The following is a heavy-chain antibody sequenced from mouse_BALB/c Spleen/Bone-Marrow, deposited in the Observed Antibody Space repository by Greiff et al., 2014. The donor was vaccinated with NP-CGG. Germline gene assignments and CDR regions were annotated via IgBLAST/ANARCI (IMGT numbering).Heavy chain of an antibody. J-gene: IGHJ4*01. CDR2: IYPYNGGT. CDR3: AITTLYAMDY. Sequence: EVQVVESGPELVKPGASVKISCKASGYTFTDYNMHWVKQSHGKSLEWIGYIYPYNGGTGYNQKFKSKATLTVDNSSCTAYMELRSLTSEDSAVYYCAITTLYAMDYWGQGTSVTVSS. CDR1: GYTFTDYN. D-gene: IGHD2-12*01. V-gene: IGHV1S29*02.